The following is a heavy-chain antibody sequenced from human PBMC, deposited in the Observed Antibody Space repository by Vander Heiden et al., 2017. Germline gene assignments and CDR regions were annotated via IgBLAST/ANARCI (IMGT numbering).Heavy chain of an antibody. Sequence: EVQLVGSGGGLVQPGGSLILSCAASGFPSSSYSMNWVRQAPGKGLEWVSYIRSSSSTIYYADSVKGRFTISRDNAKNSLYLQMNSLRDEDTAVYYCARDWRKTHGFDYWGQGTLVTVSS. CDR3: ARDWRKTHGFDY. CDR2: IRSSSSTI. J-gene: IGHJ4*02. V-gene: IGHV3-48*02. CDR1: GFPSSSYS.